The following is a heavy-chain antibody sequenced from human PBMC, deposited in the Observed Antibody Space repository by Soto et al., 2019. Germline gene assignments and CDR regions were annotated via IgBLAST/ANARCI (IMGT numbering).Heavy chain of an antibody. V-gene: IGHV1-69*04. Sequence: SVKVSCKASGGTFSSYTITWVRQAPGQGLEWMGRIIPILGIPNYAQKFQGRVTITADKSTSTVYMELSSLRSEDTAVYYCARDLGSSWYPQYFQHWGQGTLVTVSS. J-gene: IGHJ1*01. D-gene: IGHD6-13*01. CDR1: GGTFSSYT. CDR2: IIPILGIP. CDR3: ARDLGSSWYPQYFQH.